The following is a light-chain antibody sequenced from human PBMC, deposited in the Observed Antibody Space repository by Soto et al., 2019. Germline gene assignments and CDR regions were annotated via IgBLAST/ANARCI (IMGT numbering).Light chain of an antibody. CDR3: QQCSDWPWT. V-gene: IGKV3-15*01. Sequence: ETVMTQSPATLSVSPGERATLSCRASHSVNTDLAWYQQKPGQAPRLLIYAAASRATTVPARFSGGGSGTEFTLTISNLEPEDFAVYYCQQCSDWPWTFGQGTKVDIK. CDR1: HSVNTD. J-gene: IGKJ1*01. CDR2: AAA.